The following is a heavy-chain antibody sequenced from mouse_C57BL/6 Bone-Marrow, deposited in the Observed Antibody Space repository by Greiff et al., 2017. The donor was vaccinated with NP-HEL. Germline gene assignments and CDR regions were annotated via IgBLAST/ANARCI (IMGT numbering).Heavy chain of an antibody. CDR1: GYSITSGYY. CDR2: ISYDGSN. V-gene: IGHV3-6*01. CDR3: ARDGNYGSSYAMDY. J-gene: IGHJ4*01. D-gene: IGHD1-1*01. Sequence: VQLKESGPGLVKPSQSLSLTCSVTGYSITSGYYWNWIRQFPGNKLEWMGYISYDGSNNYNPSLKNRISITRDTSKNQFFLKLNSVTTEDTATYYCARDGNYGSSYAMDYWGQGTSVTVSS.